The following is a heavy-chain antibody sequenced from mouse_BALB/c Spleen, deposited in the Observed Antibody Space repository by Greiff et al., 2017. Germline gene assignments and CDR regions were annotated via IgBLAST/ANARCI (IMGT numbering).Heavy chain of an antibody. J-gene: IGHJ4*01. V-gene: IGHV2-9*02. CDR1: GFSLTSYG. CDR3: ARDNRYDGNYYAMDY. D-gene: IGHD2-14*01. CDR2: IWAGGST. Sequence: VQLQQSGPGLVAPSQSLSITCTVSGFSLTSYGVHWVRQPPGKGLEWLGVIWAGGSTNYNSALMSRLSISKDNSKSQVFLKMNSLQTDDTAMYYCARDNRYDGNYYAMDYWGQGTSVTVSS.